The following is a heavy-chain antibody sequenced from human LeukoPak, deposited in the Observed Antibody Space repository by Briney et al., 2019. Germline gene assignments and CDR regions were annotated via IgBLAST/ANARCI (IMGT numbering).Heavy chain of an antibody. CDR3: ARGPPYGSGSYYPGDY. Sequence: GGSLRLSCVASQFTFKNYWMHWVRQAPGRGLVWLSYIIPDGSSTRYAHSGRGRFTISRDNPKHKLYLQTKNLRAEDTAVYYCARGPPYGSGSYYPGDYWGQGTLVTVSS. D-gene: IGHD3-10*01. V-gene: IGHV3-74*01. CDR1: QFTFKNYW. CDR2: IIPDGSST. J-gene: IGHJ4*02.